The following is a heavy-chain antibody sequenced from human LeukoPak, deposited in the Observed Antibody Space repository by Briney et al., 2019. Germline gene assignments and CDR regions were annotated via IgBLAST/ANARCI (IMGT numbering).Heavy chain of an antibody. CDR2: VSSDGNIQ. D-gene: IGHD6-19*01. Sequence: GGSLRLSCAASGFTFSSYGMHWVRQAPGKGLEWVAVVSSDGNIQYYSDSVTGRFTISRDNSKNTLYLQMNSLRPEDTAVFYCAKEISVADMFDFWGRGTLVAVSS. CDR1: GFTFSSYG. CDR3: AKEISVADMFDF. V-gene: IGHV3-30*18. J-gene: IGHJ4*02.